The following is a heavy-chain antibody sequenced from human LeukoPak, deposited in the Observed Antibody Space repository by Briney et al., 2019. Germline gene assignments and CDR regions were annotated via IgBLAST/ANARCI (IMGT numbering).Heavy chain of an antibody. CDR3: ARLVGSSTFSGFDY. CDR2: IFPGDSDT. J-gene: IGHJ4*02. Sequence: GESLKISCKGSGYSFTNYLIAWVRQMPGKGLEWMGIIFPGDSDTKYSPSFQGQVTISADKSISTAYLQWSSLKASDTAMYYCARLVGSSTFSGFDYWGQGTLVTVSS. V-gene: IGHV5-51*01. D-gene: IGHD6-6*01. CDR1: GYSFTNYL.